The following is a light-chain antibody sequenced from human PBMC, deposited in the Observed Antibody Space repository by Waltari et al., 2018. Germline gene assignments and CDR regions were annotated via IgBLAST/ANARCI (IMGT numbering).Light chain of an antibody. J-gene: IGLJ2*01. V-gene: IGLV1-40*01. CDR1: NSNIGAGSG. CDR3: QSYDSSLSGVL. CDR2: GNH. Sequence: QSVLTQPPSVSGAPGQRVTISCTGSNSNIGAGSGVHWYQQLPGTAPKLLIYGNHNRPSGVPDRFSGSKSGTSASLAITGLQAEDEADYYCQSYDSSLSGVLFGGGTKLTVL.